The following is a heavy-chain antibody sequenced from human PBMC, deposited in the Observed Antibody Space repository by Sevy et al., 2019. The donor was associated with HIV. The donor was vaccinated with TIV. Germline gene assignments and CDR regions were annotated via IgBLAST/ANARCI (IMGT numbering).Heavy chain of an antibody. D-gene: IGHD3-16*01. CDR1: GFTFSSYA. CDR2: ISYDGSNK. Sequence: GGSLRLSCAASGFTFSSYAMHWVRQAPGKGLEWVAVISYDGSNKNYEDSVKGRFTISRDNSKNTLYLQMNSLRAEDTAVYYCARVGGGVRGGPFDYWGQGTLVTVSS. V-gene: IGHV3-30*04. J-gene: IGHJ4*02. CDR3: ARVGGGVRGGPFDY.